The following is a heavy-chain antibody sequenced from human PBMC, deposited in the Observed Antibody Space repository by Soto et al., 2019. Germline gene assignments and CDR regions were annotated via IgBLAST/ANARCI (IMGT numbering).Heavy chain of an antibody. Sequence: SETLSLTCTVSGGSISSSSYYWGWIRQPPGKGLEWIGSIYYSGSTYYNPSLKSRVTISVDTSKNQFSLKLSSVTAADTAVYYCARRIADSSSWYTNWFDPWGQGTLVTVSS. CDR1: GGSISSSSYY. V-gene: IGHV4-39*01. D-gene: IGHD6-13*01. CDR2: IYYSGST. CDR3: ARRIADSSSWYTNWFDP. J-gene: IGHJ5*02.